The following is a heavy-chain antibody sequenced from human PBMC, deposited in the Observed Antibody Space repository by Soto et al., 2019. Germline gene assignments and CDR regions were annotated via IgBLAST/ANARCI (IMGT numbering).Heavy chain of an antibody. Sequence: PSETLSLTCAVYGGSFSGYYWSWIRQPPGKGLEWIGEINHSGSTNYNPSLKSRVTISVDTSKNQFSLKLSSVTAADTAVYYCARQYYYDSSGYYVPGPFDYWGQGTLVTVSS. D-gene: IGHD3-22*01. CDR2: INHSGST. V-gene: IGHV4-34*01. J-gene: IGHJ4*02. CDR1: GGSFSGYY. CDR3: ARQYYYDSSGYYVPGPFDY.